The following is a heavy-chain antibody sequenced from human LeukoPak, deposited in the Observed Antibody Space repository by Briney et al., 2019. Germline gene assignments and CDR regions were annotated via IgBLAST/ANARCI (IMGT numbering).Heavy chain of an antibody. J-gene: IGHJ4*02. CDR3: ARVGHNCSGGSCTGPFDY. Sequence: GASVMVSCKASGYTFTGYYMHWVRQAPGQGLEWMGWINPNSGGTNYAQKFQGRVTMTRDTSISTAYMELSRLRSDDTAVYYCARVGHNCSGGSCTGPFDYWGQGTLVTVSS. D-gene: IGHD2-15*01. CDR2: INPNSGGT. V-gene: IGHV1-2*02. CDR1: GYTFTGYY.